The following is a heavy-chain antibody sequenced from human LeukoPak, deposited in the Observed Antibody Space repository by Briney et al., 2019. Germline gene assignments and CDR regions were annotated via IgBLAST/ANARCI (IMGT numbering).Heavy chain of an antibody. CDR3: ATTLRGGKFDY. J-gene: IGHJ4*02. CDR2: IYRGGST. V-gene: IGHV3-53*04. Sequence: GGSLRLSCAASGFNVSSNYMTWVRQAPGKGLGWVSVIYRGGSTYYADSVKGRFTISRHNSRDTMYLQMNSLRTEDTAGYYCATTLRGGKFDYWGQGTLVTVSS. CDR1: GFNVSSNY. D-gene: IGHD4-23*01.